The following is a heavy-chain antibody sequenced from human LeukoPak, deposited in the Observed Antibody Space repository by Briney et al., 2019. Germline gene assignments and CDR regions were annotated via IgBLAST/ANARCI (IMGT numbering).Heavy chain of an antibody. CDR3: ARVGSSSSLYYYYYMDV. D-gene: IGHD6-6*01. J-gene: IGHJ6*03. V-gene: IGHV1-18*01. CDR2: ISAYNGNT. CDR1: GYTFSIYG. Sequence: ASVKVSCKASGYTFSIYGISWVRQAPGQGLEWMGWISAYNGNTNYAQKLQGRVTMTTDTSTSTAYMELRSLRSDDTAVYYCARVGSSSSLYYYYYMDVWGKGTTVTVSS.